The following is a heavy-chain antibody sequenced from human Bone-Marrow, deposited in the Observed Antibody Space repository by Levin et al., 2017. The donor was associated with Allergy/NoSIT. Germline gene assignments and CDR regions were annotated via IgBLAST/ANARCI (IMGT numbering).Heavy chain of an antibody. CDR3: ARDDVVATNH. Sequence: PAGGSLRLSCAASGFTISTNYMSWVRQVPGKGLEWVSIIHSGGRKNYADSVKGRFTISRDNYNNTLYLQMNSLRGEDTAIYYCARDDVVATNHWGQGTLVIVSS. CDR1: GFTISTNY. D-gene: IGHD5-12*01. V-gene: IGHV3-66*01. J-gene: IGHJ4*02. CDR2: IHSGGRK.